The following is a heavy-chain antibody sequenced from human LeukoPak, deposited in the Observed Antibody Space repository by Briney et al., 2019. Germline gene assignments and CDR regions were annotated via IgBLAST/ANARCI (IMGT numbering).Heavy chain of an antibody. J-gene: IGHJ6*02. Sequence: SVTVSFTASGGTFRNYAISWVRQAPGQGLEWMGRIIAILGVADYAQKFQGRVTITADESTSTASMEVSSLRSEDTAVYYCARDGMVRGVIDYYGMDVWGQGTTVTVSS. CDR2: IIAILGVA. CDR1: GGTFRNYA. CDR3: ARDGMVRGVIDYYGMDV. V-gene: IGHV1-69*04. D-gene: IGHD3-10*01.